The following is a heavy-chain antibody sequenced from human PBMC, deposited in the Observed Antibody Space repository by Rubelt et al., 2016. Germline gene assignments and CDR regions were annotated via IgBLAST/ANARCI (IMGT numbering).Heavy chain of an antibody. CDR3: ARDPVWFGELRTDY. Sequence: GLEWIGEINHSGSTNYNPSLKSRVTISVDTSKNQFSLKLSSVTAADTAVYYCARDPVWFGELRTDYWGQGTLVTVSS. V-gene: IGHV4-34*01. J-gene: IGHJ4*02. CDR2: INHSGST. D-gene: IGHD3-10*01.